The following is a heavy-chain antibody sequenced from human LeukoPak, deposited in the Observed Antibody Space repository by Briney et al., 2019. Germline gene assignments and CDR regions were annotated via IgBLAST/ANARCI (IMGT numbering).Heavy chain of an antibody. CDR3: ARDFWSGYTNYYYYGMDV. V-gene: IGHV4-34*01. CDR2: INHSGST. Sequence: SSETLSLTCAVYGGSFSGYYWSWIRQPPGKGLEWIGEINHSGSTNYNPSLKNRVTISVDTSKNQFSLKLSSVTAADTAVYYCARDFWSGYTNYYYYGMDVWGQGTTVTVSS. CDR1: GGSFSGYY. J-gene: IGHJ6*02. D-gene: IGHD3-3*01.